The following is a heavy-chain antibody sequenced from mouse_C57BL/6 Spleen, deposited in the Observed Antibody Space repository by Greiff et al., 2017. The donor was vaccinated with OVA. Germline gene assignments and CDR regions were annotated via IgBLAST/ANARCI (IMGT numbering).Heavy chain of an antibody. CDR1: GYTFTNYW. CDR2: IYPGGGYT. CDR3: ARGGTTVVAPCDY. V-gene: IGHV1-63*01. J-gene: IGHJ2*01. D-gene: IGHD1-1*01. Sequence: VQLQESGAELVRPGTSVKMSCKASGYTFTNYWIGWAKQRPGHGLEWIGDIYPGGGYTNYNEKFKGKATLTADKSSNTAYMQFSSLTSEDSAIYSCARGGTTVVAPCDYWGQGTTLTVSS.